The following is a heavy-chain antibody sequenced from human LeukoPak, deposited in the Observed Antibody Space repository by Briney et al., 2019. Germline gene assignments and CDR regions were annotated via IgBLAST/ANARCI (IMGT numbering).Heavy chain of an antibody. J-gene: IGHJ4*02. V-gene: IGHV1-2*02. CDR3: ANRHLNSGVGY. D-gene: IGHD1-26*01. CDR2: INPMCGGT. Sequence: GASVKVSCKASGYALIHYYIHWVRQAPGQGLEWMGWINPMCGGTNYAQQFQGRVILTRDTTISTAYMEFSRLGTDDTAIYYFANRHLNSGVGYGGRGTLVTVSS. CDR1: GYALIHYY.